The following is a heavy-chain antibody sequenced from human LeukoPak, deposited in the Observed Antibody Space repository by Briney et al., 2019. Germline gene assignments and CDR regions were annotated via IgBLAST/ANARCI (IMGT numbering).Heavy chain of an antibody. CDR1: GFTLSDYY. D-gene: IGHD2-15*01. CDR2: SSSSGSTM. J-gene: IGHJ4*02. Sequence: PGGSLRLSCAASGFTLSDYYMSWIRQAPGKGLEWVSYSSSSGSTMYYADSVKGRFAISRDNAKNSLYLQMNSLRAEDTAVYYCARRRDSIDYWGQGTLVTVSS. V-gene: IGHV3-11*01. CDR3: ARRRDSIDY.